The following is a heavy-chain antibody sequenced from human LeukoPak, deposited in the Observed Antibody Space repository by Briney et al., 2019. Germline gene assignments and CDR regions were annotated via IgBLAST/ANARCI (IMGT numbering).Heavy chain of an antibody. D-gene: IGHD2-15*01. V-gene: IGHV3-48*03. CDR3: ARETSGSRIDF. CDR2: ISSSGSTI. CDR1: GFTFSSYE. J-gene: IGHJ4*02. Sequence: PGGSLRLSCAASGFTFSSYEMNWVRQAPGKGLEWVSHISSSGSTIYYADSVKGRFTISRDNAKNSLYLQMNSLRAEDTAVYYCARETSGSRIDFWGQGTLVTVSS.